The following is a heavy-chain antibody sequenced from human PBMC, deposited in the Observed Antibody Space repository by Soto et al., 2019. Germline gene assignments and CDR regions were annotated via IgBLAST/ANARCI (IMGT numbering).Heavy chain of an antibody. Sequence: GGSLRLSCAASGFTFSSYGMHWVRQAPGKGLEWVAVISYDGSNKYYADSVKGRFTISRDNSKNTLYLQMNSLRAEDTDVYYCAKDGSGSYYYYYGMDVWGQGTTVTVSS. CDR3: AKDGSGSYYYYYGMDV. CDR1: GFTFSSYG. CDR2: ISYDGSNK. J-gene: IGHJ6*02. V-gene: IGHV3-30*18. D-gene: IGHD1-26*01.